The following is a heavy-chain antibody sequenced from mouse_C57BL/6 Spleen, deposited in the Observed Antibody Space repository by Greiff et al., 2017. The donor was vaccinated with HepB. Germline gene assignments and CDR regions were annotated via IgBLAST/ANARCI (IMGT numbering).Heavy chain of an antibody. CDR2: IDPSDSYT. CDR3: ARKGWDYDPFAY. D-gene: IGHD3-3*01. CDR1: GYTFTSYW. J-gene: IGHJ3*01. V-gene: IGHV1-69*01. Sequence: VQLQQPGAELVMPGASVKLSCKASGYTFTSYWMHWVKQRPGQGLEWIGEIDPSDSYTNYNQKFKGKSTLTVDKSSSTAYMQLSSLTSEDSAVYYCARKGWDYDPFAYWGQGTLVTVSA.